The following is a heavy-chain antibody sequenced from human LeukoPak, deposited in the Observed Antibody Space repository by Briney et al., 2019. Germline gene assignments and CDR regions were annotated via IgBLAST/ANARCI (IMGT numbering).Heavy chain of an antibody. CDR2: INWNGGST. D-gene: IGHD1-26*01. V-gene: IGHV3-20*04. CDR3: ARDRGVGATGNHFDY. J-gene: IGHJ4*02. Sequence: PGGSLRLSCAASGFTFDDYGMSWVRQVPGKGLEWVSGINWNGGSTGNADSVKGRFTISRDNAKNSLYLQMNSLRAEDTAVYYCARDRGVGATGNHFDYWGQGTLVTVSS. CDR1: GFTFDDYG.